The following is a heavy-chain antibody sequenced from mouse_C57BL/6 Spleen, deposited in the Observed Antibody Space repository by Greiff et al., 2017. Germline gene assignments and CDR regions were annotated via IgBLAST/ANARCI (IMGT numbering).Heavy chain of an antibody. CDR3: ARDGSRRLWYFDV. CDR2: IDPSDSYT. CDR1: GYTFTSYW. Sequence: QVQLQQPGAELVMPGASVKLSCKASGYTFTSYWMHWVKQRPGQGLEWIGEIDPSDSYTNYNQKFKGKSTLTVDKSSSTAYMQLSSLTSEDSAVYYCARDGSRRLWYFDVWGTGTTVTVSS. D-gene: IGHD1-1*01. V-gene: IGHV1-69*01. J-gene: IGHJ1*03.